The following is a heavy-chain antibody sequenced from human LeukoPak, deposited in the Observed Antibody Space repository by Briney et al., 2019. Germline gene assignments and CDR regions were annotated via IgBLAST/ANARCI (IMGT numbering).Heavy chain of an antibody. V-gene: IGHV3-21*01. D-gene: IGHD5/OR15-5a*01. CDR1: GFTFSGYS. Sequence: GGSLRLSCAASGFTFSGYSMNWVRLSPGKGLEWVSSISDTSRYIYYADSVKGRFIISRDNAKNSLYLQMNSLRADDTAVYYCARGSVGYWFDPWGQGTLLTVSS. CDR3: ARGSVGYWFDP. J-gene: IGHJ5*02. CDR2: ISDTSRYI.